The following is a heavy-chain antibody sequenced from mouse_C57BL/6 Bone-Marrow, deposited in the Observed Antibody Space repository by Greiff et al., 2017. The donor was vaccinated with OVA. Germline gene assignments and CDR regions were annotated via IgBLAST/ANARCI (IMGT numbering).Heavy chain of an antibody. J-gene: IGHJ3*01. CDR1: GYTFTSYW. CDR2: IDPSDSYT. CDR3: ARGGFVY. Sequence: QVQLQQPGAELVMPGASVKLSCKASGYTFTSYWMHWVKQRPGQGLEWIGEIDPSDSYTKSNQKFKGKATLTVDKSSSTAYMQLSSLTSEDSAVYYCARGGFVYWGQGTLVTVSA. V-gene: IGHV1-69*01.